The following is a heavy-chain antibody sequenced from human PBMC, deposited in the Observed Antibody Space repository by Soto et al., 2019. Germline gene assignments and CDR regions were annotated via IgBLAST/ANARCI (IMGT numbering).Heavy chain of an antibody. CDR2: ISGSGGST. CDR3: AKDTDHYYDSSGYYYERHAFDI. D-gene: IGHD3-22*01. V-gene: IGHV3-23*01. Sequence: GGSLRLSCPASGFTFSSYAMSWVRQAPGKGLEWVSAISGSGGSTYYADSVKGRFTISRDNSKNTLYLQMNSLRAEDTAVYYCAKDTDHYYDSSGYYYERHAFDIWGQGTMVTVSS. CDR1: GFTFSSYA. J-gene: IGHJ3*02.